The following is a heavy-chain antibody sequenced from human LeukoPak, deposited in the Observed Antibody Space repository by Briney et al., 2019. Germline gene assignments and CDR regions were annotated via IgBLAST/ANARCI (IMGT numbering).Heavy chain of an antibody. V-gene: IGHV3-53*01. CDR1: GRSISDNY. CDR3: ARDRGYAMDV. D-gene: IGHD1-1*01. Sequence: PGGSLRLSCAASGRSISDNYMSWVRQAPGKGLEWVSIIHSGGNIYYADSVKGRFTISRDNSKNTLYLQMNSLRAEDTAVYYCARDRGYAMDVWGQGTTVTVSS. J-gene: IGHJ6*02. CDR2: IHSGGNI.